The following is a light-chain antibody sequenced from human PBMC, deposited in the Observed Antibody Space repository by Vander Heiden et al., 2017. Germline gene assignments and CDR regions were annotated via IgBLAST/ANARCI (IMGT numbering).Light chain of an antibody. CDR3: QQTYGTLYT. Sequence: DIQMTQSPSSLSASVGDRVTITCRASHTMANYLNWYQQKPGKAPQLLIYGASNLKSGVPSRFSGSGSHTDFTLTISRLQPEDFATYYCQQTYGTLYTFGQGTKLAIK. CDR2: GAS. V-gene: IGKV1-39*01. J-gene: IGKJ2*01. CDR1: HTMANY.